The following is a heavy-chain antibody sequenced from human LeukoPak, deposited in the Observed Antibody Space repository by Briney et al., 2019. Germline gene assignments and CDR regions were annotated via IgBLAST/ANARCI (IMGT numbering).Heavy chain of an antibody. J-gene: IGHJ4*02. D-gene: IGHD2-8*01. Sequence: GRSLRLSCAASGFTFDDYAMHWVRQAPGKGLVWVSRIDIDGTGTSYADSVKGRFTISRDNAKNTVSLQMNSLKAEDTAVYYCARGPPYGVRSDFFDYWGQGTVVTVSS. CDR2: IDIDGTGT. CDR3: ARGPPYGVRSDFFDY. CDR1: GFTFDDYA. V-gene: IGHV3-74*01.